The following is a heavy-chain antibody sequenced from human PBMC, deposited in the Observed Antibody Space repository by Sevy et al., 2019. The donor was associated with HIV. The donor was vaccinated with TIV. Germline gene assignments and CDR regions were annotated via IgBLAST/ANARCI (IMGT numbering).Heavy chain of an antibody. J-gene: IGHJ4*02. CDR2: IYISGST. CDR3: ARGPQSCNSVSCHSALS. Sequence: SETLSLTCTVSGGSISDYYWTWIRQPAGKGLEWLGRIYISGSTEYNPSLKSRVSMSLDTSKNTFSLKLTSMTAADTAVYYCARGPQSCNSVSCHSALSWGQGILVTVSS. CDR1: GGSISDYY. V-gene: IGHV4-4*07. D-gene: IGHD2-15*01.